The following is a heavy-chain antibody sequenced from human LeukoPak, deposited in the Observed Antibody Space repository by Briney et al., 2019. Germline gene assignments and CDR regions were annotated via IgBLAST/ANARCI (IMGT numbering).Heavy chain of an antibody. Sequence: NPSETLSLTCTVSGGSISSSSYYWGWIRQPPGKGLEWIGSIYYSGSTFYNPSLRSRVTISLDTSKNQFSLKLNSVTAADTAVYHCAREHYYYYGSGSYYDEWGQGTLVTVSS. V-gene: IGHV4-39*02. D-gene: IGHD3-10*01. CDR2: IYYSGST. CDR1: GGSISSSSYY. CDR3: AREHYYYYGSGSYYDE. J-gene: IGHJ4*02.